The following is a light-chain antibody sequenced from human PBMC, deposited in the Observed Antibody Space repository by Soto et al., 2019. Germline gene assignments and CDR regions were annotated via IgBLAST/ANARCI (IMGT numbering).Light chain of an antibody. Sequence: DIQMTQSPSTLSASVGDRVTITCRASQSLSNYVAWYQQKPGKAPKLLIYKTSSLESGVPSRFSGSGSETEFTLTISSLQPDDFATYYCQQGTFGQGTKVEIK. V-gene: IGKV1-5*03. CDR3: QQGT. CDR1: QSLSNY. CDR2: KTS. J-gene: IGKJ1*01.